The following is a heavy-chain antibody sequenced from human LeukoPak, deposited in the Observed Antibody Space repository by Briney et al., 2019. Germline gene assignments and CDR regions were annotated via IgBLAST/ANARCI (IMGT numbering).Heavy chain of an antibody. J-gene: IGHJ4*02. CDR1: GYTFNIFA. V-gene: IGHV1-18*01. Sequence: GASVRVSCKPSGYTFNIFAITWVRQAPGQGLEWMGWINPHSGNTNSAQKVKGRVTLTTDTSTRTAYMELRSLRSDDTAMYYCATGEAFTGSFDFWGQGTVIAVSS. D-gene: IGHD3-10*01. CDR3: ATGEAFTGSFDF. CDR2: INPHSGNT.